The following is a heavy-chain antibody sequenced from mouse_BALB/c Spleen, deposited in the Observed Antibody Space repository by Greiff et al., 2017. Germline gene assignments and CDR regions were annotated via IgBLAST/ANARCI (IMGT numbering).Heavy chain of an antibody. CDR1: GFTFSSFG. J-gene: IGHJ4*01. Sequence: EVHLVESGGGLVQPGGSRKLSCAASGFTFSSFGMHWVRQAPEKGLEWVAYISSGSSTIYYADTVKGRFTISRDNPKNTLFLQMTSLRSEDTAMYYCARGGYYGNPYAMDYWGQGTSVTVSS. V-gene: IGHV5-17*02. D-gene: IGHD2-1*01. CDR2: ISSGSSTI. CDR3: ARGGYYGNPYAMDY.